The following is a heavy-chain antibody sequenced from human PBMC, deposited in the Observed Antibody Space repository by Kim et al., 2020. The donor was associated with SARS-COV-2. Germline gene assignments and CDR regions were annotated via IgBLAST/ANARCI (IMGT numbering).Heavy chain of an antibody. D-gene: IGHD2-2*01. V-gene: IGHV4-39*01. CDR3: WGIVVVPAATRGVYYYYYMDV. CDR2: IYYSGST. J-gene: IGHJ6*03. CDR1: GGSISSSSYY. Sequence: SETLSLTCTVSGGSISSSSYYWGWIRQPPGKGLEWIGSIYYSGSTYYNPSLKSRVTISVDTSKNQFSLKLSSVTAADTAVYYCWGIVVVPAATRGVYYYYYMDVWGKGTTVTVSS.